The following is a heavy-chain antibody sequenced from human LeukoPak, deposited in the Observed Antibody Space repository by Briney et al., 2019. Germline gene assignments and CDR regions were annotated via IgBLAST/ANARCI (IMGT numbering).Heavy chain of an antibody. J-gene: IGHJ4*02. D-gene: IGHD3-16*02. V-gene: IGHV3-9*01. CDR3: AKDIWGSYPGYYFDY. CDR2: ISWNSGSI. Sequence: PGRSLRLSCAASGFTFDDYAMHWVRQAPGKGPEWVSGISWNSGSIGYADSVKGRFTISRDNAKNSLYLQINSLRAEDTALYYCAKDIWGSYPGYYFDYWGQGTLVTVSS. CDR1: GFTFDDYA.